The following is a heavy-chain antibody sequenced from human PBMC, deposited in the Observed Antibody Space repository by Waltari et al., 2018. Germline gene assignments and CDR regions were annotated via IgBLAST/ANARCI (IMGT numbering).Heavy chain of an antibody. D-gene: IGHD1-7*01. Sequence: QVQLQESGPGLVKPSETLSLTCAVPGYSISSGYYWGWIRQPPGKGLEWIGSIYHSGSTYYNPSLKSRVTISVDTSKNQFSLKLSSVTAADTAVYYCARHQTGTISTGLDYWGQGTLVTVSS. V-gene: IGHV4-38-2*01. CDR3: ARHQTGTISTGLDY. CDR2: IYHSGST. CDR1: GYSISSGYY. J-gene: IGHJ4*02.